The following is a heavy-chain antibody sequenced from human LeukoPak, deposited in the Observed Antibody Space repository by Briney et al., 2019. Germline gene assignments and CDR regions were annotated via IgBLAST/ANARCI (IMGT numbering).Heavy chain of an antibody. D-gene: IGHD2-2*01. CDR2: ISWNSGSI. V-gene: IGHV3-9*01. Sequence: GGSLRLSCAASGFTFDDYAMHWVRQAPGKGLEWVSGISWNSGSIGYADSVKGRFTISRDNAKNSLYLQMNSPRAEDTALYYCAKDKQYCSSTSCYRWFDPWGQGTLVTVSS. CDR3: AKDKQYCSSTSCYRWFDP. J-gene: IGHJ5*02. CDR1: GFTFDDYA.